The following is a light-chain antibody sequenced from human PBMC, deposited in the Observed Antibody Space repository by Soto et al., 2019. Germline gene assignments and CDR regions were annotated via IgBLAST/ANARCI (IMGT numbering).Light chain of an antibody. CDR1: RTIKKC. V-gene: IGKV1-39*01. CDR2: AAS. Sequence: DIQMTQSPSSLSASVGDRVTISCRASRTIKKCVNWYHQKPGKAPKLLIYAASTLQGGVPSRFTGSGSGTDFTLTISSLQPEDFATYYCQQSYITPYIFGQGTKLEIK. CDR3: QQSYITPYI. J-gene: IGKJ2*01.